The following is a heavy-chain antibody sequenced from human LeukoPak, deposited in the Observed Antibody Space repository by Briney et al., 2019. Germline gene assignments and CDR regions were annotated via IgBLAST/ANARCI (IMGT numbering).Heavy chain of an antibody. CDR3: AKDAQWLPLFDY. V-gene: IGHV3-33*06. CDR1: GFTFRSYG. CDR2: IWYDGSNK. Sequence: PGRSLRLSCAASGFTFRSYGMHWVRQAPGKGLEWVAVIWYDGSNKYYADSVKGRFTISRDNSKNTLYLQMNSLRAEDTAVYYCAKDAQWLPLFDYWGQGTLVTVSS. J-gene: IGHJ4*02. D-gene: IGHD6-19*01.